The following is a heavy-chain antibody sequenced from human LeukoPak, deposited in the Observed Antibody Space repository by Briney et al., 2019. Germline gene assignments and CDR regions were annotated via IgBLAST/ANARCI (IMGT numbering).Heavy chain of an antibody. V-gene: IGHV4-39*01. CDR3: ASPGATTARAAFDI. Sequence: SETLSLTCTVSGGSISSSSYSWGWIRQPPGKGLEWIGSIYYSGSTYYNPSLKSRVTISVDTSKNQFSLKLSSVTAADTAVYYCASPGATTARAAFDIWGQGTMVTVSS. D-gene: IGHD4-17*01. CDR1: GGSISSSSYS. J-gene: IGHJ3*02. CDR2: IYYSGST.